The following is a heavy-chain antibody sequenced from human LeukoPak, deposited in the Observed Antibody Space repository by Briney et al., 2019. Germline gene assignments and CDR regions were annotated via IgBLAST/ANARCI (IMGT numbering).Heavy chain of an antibody. CDR2: IIPIFGTA. J-gene: IGHJ2*01. CDR1: GGTFSSYA. CDR3: ARVCSSTSCYTDSYWYFDL. V-gene: IGHV1-69*05. D-gene: IGHD2-2*02. Sequence: SVKVSCKASGGTFSSYAIGWVRQAPGQGLEWMGGIIPIFGTANYAQKFQGRVTITTDESTSIAYMELSSLRSGDTAVYYCARVCSSTSCYTDSYWYFDLWGRGTLATVSS.